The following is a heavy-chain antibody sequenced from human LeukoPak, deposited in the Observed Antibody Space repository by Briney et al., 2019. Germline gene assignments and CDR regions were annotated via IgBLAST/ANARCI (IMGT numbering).Heavy chain of an antibody. Sequence: PGGSLRLSCAASGFTFSSSAMSWVRQPPGKGLEWIGSICDSGSTYYNPSLKSRVTISVDTSKNQFSLKLNSVTAADTAVYYCARHYGPWGQGTLVTVSS. CDR2: ICDSGST. V-gene: IGHV4-39*01. CDR1: GFTFSSSA. D-gene: IGHD3-10*01. CDR3: ARHYGP. J-gene: IGHJ5*02.